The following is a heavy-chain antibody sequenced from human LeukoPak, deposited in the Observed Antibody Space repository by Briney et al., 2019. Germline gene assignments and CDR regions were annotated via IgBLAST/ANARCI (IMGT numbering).Heavy chain of an antibody. CDR3: ARVPYGNYHYYYMDV. V-gene: IGHV3-53*01. D-gene: IGHD3-10*01. CDR1: GFIVSSNY. Sequence: AGGSLRLSCAASGFIVSSNYMSWVRQAPGKGLEWVSVIYSGGSTYYADSVKGRFTISRDNSKNTVYLQMNSLRAEDTAVYYCARVPYGNYHYYYMDVWGKGTTVTVSS. J-gene: IGHJ6*03. CDR2: IYSGGST.